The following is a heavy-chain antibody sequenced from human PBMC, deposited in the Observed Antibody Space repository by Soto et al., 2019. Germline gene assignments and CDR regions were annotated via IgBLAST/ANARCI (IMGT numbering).Heavy chain of an antibody. CDR3: ARQRRGVVIYKAYDY. D-gene: IGHD3-22*01. Sequence: QVQLQQWGAGLLKPSETLSLTCAVYGGSFSGYYWSWIRQPPGKGLEWIGEINHSGSTNYNPSLKSRVTISVDTSKNQFSLKLSSVTAADTAVYYCARQRRGVVIYKAYDYWGQGTLVTVSS. CDR2: INHSGST. V-gene: IGHV4-34*01. J-gene: IGHJ4*02. CDR1: GGSFSGYY.